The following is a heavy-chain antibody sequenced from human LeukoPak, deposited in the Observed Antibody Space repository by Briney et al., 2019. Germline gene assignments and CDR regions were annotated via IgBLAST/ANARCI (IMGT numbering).Heavy chain of an antibody. J-gene: IGHJ5*02. CDR2: IYYSGST. CDR1: GGSISSSSYY. V-gene: IGHV4-39*07. Sequence: SETLSLTCTVSGGSISSSSYYWGWIRQPPGKGLEWIGSIYYSGSTYYNPSLKSRVTISVDTSKNQFSLKLSSVTAADTAVYYCARIVYSSSSGWFDPWGQGTLVTVSS. CDR3: ARIVYSSSSGWFDP. D-gene: IGHD6-6*01.